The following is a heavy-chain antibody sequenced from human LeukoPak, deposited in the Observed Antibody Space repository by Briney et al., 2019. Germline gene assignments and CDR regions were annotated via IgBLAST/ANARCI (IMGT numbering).Heavy chain of an antibody. D-gene: IGHD1-1*01. Sequence: ASVKVSCKVSGYTLTELSMHWVRQAPGKGLEWMGGFDPEDGETIYAQKFQGRVTMTEDTSTDTAYMELSSLRSEDTAVYYCATASPLNRVQLEPSDGMDVWGQGTTVTVSS. J-gene: IGHJ6*02. CDR2: FDPEDGET. CDR1: GYTLTELS. V-gene: IGHV1-24*01. CDR3: ATASPLNRVQLEPSDGMDV.